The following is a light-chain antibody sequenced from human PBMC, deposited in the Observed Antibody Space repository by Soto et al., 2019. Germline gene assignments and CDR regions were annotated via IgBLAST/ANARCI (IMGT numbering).Light chain of an antibody. J-gene: IGKJ4*01. Sequence: IVLTQSPGTLSLSPGERATLSCRASQSVSSNYLAWYQQKPGQAPKVLIYRASSRATGIPDRFTGSGSGTDFTLTISRLEPEDFAVYYCQQYGSSPLTFGGGTKVDI. V-gene: IGKV3-20*01. CDR2: RAS. CDR3: QQYGSSPLT. CDR1: QSVSSNY.